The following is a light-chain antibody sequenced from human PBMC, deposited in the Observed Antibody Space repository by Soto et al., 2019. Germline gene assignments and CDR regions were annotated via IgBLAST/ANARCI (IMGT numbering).Light chain of an antibody. Sequence: DIKMTQSPASVSASVGDRVTITCRASQAINRKLAWYQQKPGKAPNLLIYAASSLQSGVPSRFSGSGSGTDFTLTIRSLQAEDFATYFCQQASSFPPTFGGGTRVEIK. J-gene: IGKJ4*01. CDR1: QAINRK. CDR2: AAS. CDR3: QQASSFPPT. V-gene: IGKV1-12*01.